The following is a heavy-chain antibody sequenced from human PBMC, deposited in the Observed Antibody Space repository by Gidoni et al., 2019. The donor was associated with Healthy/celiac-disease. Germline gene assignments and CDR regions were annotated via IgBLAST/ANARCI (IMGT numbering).Heavy chain of an antibody. CDR3: ARGGNVLRFLEWLSD. CDR1: GGSISSGDYY. Sequence: QVQLQESGPGLVKPSQTLSLTCPVSGGSISSGDYYWSWIRQPPGKGLEWIGYIYYSGSTYYNPSLKSRVTISVDTSKNQFSLKLSSVTAADTAVYYCARGGNVLRFLEWLSDWGQGTLVTVSS. J-gene: IGHJ4*02. CDR2: IYYSGST. D-gene: IGHD3-3*01. V-gene: IGHV4-30-4*01.